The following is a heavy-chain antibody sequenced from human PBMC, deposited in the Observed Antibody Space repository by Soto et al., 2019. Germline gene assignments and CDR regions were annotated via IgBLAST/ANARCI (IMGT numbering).Heavy chain of an antibody. CDR2: ISGFNGKT. CDR1: GYTFTNYG. Sequence: QAQLVQSGAEVRKPGASVKVSCKASGYTFTNYGISWVRQAPGQGLEWMGWISGFNGKTTYAQTLQGRFTMTADTSTGTAYMELRSLRSDDTAMYYCARDDDAGAVAPDVWGQGTPVTVSS. V-gene: IGHV1-18*01. D-gene: IGHD6-19*01. J-gene: IGHJ6*02. CDR3: ARDDDAGAVAPDV.